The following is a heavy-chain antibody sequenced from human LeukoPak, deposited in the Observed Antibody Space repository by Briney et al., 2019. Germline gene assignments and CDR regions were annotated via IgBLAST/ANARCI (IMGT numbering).Heavy chain of an antibody. D-gene: IGHD1-26*01. Sequence: PSETLSLTCTVSGGSISSYYWSWIRQPPGKGLEWIGYIYYSGSTNYNPSLKSRVTISVDTSKNQFSLKLSSVTAADTAVYYCARVQYSGSYLYSDYWGQGTLVTVSS. V-gene: IGHV4-59*01. CDR2: IYYSGST. CDR1: GGSISSYY. J-gene: IGHJ4*02. CDR3: ARVQYSGSYLYSDY.